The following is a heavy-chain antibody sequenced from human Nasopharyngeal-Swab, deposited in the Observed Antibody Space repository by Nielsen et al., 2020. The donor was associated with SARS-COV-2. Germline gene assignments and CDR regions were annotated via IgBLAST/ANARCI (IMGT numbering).Heavy chain of an antibody. V-gene: IGHV4-59*01. D-gene: IGHD2/OR15-2a*01. Sequence: SETLSLTCTVPGGSISGYYWSWIRQPPGKGLEWIGHIFYSGSTTYNPSLRSRVTISVDTSKNQFSLRLSSATAADTAVYFCARRGNSYGGNWFDSWGLGSLVVVSS. CDR1: GGSISGYY. CDR2: IFYSGST. CDR3: ARRGNSYGGNWFDS. J-gene: IGHJ5*01.